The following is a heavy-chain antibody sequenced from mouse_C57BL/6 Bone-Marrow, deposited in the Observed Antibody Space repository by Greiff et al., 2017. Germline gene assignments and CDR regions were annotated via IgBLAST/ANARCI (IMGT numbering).Heavy chain of an antibody. Sequence: EVMLVESGGGLVQPGGSMKLSCVASGFTFSNYWMNWVRQSPEKGLEWVAQIRLKSDNYATHYAESVKGRFTISRDDSKSSVYLQMNNLRAEDTGIYYCTADYGTQFAYWGQGTLVTVSA. CDR2: IRLKSDNYAT. D-gene: IGHD1-1*01. CDR3: TADYGTQFAY. J-gene: IGHJ3*01. V-gene: IGHV6-3*01. CDR1: GFTFSNYW.